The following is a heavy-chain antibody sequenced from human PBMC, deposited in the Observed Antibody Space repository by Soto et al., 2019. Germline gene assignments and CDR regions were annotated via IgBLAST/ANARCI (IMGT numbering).Heavy chain of an antibody. Sequence: ASETLSLTCTVSGGSISSGGYYWTWIRQHPGKGLEWIGYIYYSGSTYYNPSLKSRVTISVDTSKNQFSLKLSSVTAADTAVYYCARGGYSSAWSPGGPVPTYYYGMDVWGQGTTVTVSS. D-gene: IGHD6-19*01. CDR1: GGSISSGGYY. J-gene: IGHJ6*02. CDR2: IYYSGST. CDR3: ARGGYSSAWSPGGPVPTYYYGMDV. V-gene: IGHV4-31*03.